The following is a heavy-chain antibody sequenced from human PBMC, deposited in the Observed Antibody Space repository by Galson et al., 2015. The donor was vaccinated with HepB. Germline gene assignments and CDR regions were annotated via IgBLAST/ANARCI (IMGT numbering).Heavy chain of an antibody. Sequence: ETLSLTCTVSGGSISSSSYYWGWIRQPPGKGLEWIGSIYYSGITYYTPSLKSRVTMSVDTSKNQFSLKLSSVTAADTAVYYCAGGGLRTIDYWGQGTLVTVSS. CDR2: IYYSGIT. CDR1: GGSISSSSYY. D-gene: IGHD5-12*01. J-gene: IGHJ4*02. V-gene: IGHV4-39*01. CDR3: AGGGLRTIDY.